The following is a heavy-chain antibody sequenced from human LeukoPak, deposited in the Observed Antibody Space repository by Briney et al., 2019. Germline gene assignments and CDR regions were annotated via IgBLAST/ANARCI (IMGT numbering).Heavy chain of an antibody. D-gene: IGHD1-26*01. Sequence: PSETLSLTCTVSGGSISSYFWSWIRQPPGKGLEWIGYIYYSGSTNYHPSLKSRVTISVDTSKNQFSLNLSSVTAADTAVYYCARDIVGADYFDYWGQGTLVTVSS. CDR3: ARDIVGADYFDY. CDR2: IYYSGST. CDR1: GGSISSYF. V-gene: IGHV4-59*01. J-gene: IGHJ4*02.